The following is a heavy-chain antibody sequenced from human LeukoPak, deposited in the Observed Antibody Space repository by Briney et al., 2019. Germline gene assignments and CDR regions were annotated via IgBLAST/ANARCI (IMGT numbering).Heavy chain of an antibody. V-gene: IGHV3-48*03. D-gene: IGHD3-10*01. CDR3: ARGNYYSGSGSSPLDY. J-gene: IGHJ4*02. Sequence: GGSLRLSCAASGFTFNGSVMHWVRQAPGKGLEWVSYISSSGSTIYYADSVKGRFTISRDNAKNSLYLQMNSLGAEDSAVYYCARGNYYSGSGSSPLDYWGQGTLVTVSS. CDR2: ISSSGSTI. CDR1: GFTFNGSV.